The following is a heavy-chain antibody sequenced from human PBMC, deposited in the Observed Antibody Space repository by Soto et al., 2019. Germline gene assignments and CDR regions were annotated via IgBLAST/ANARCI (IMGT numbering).Heavy chain of an antibody. V-gene: IGHV3-23*01. Sequence: EVQLLESGGGLVQPGGSLRLSCAASGFTFSSYAMSWVRQAPGKGLEWVSTISASGGATYYPDSMRGRFTISKDNSKNTLYLQMNSLRAEDTATYYCATPRDNSAWYRPGFDSWGQGTLVTVSS. D-gene: IGHD6-19*01. J-gene: IGHJ4*02. CDR2: ISASGGAT. CDR1: GFTFSSYA. CDR3: ATPRDNSAWYRPGFDS.